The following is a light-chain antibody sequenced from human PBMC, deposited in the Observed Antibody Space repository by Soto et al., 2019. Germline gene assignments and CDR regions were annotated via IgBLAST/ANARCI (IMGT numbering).Light chain of an antibody. Sequence: EIVLTQSPATLSLSPGERATLSCRASQSVSSYLAWYQQKPGQAPRLLIYDASNRATGIPARFSGSGSGTDLSLTISSLEPEDFAVYYCQQRSNWQLTFGGGTKVDIK. CDR3: QQRSNWQLT. CDR2: DAS. J-gene: IGKJ4*01. CDR1: QSVSSY. V-gene: IGKV3-11*01.